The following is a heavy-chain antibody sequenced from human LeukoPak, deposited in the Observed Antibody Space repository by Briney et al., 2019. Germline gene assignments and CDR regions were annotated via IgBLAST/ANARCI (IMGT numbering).Heavy chain of an antibody. CDR2: ISGSGGST. Sequence: GGSLRLSCAASGFTFSSYAMSWVRQAPGKGLEWVSAISGSGGSTYYADSVKGRFTISRDNSKNTLYLQMNSLRAEDTAVYYCAKIRWWHYYDSSGYYYDGYWGQGTLVTVSS. CDR3: AKIRWWHYYDSSGYYYDGY. V-gene: IGHV3-23*01. D-gene: IGHD3-22*01. CDR1: GFTFSSYA. J-gene: IGHJ4*02.